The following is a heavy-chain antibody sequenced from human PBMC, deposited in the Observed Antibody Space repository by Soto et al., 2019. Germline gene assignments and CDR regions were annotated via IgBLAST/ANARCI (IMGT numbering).Heavy chain of an antibody. V-gene: IGHV5-51*01. CDR1: GYNFTNYW. Sequence: EVQLVQSGAEVKKPGESLKISCKGSGYNFTNYWIGCVRQMPGKGLEWMGITYPGDSDTRYSPSFQGQVTISADKSISTAYLQWSSLKASDTAMYFCARTFRNNYFWSGWGQGTLVTVSS. CDR3: ARTFRNNYFWSG. D-gene: IGHD3-3*01. CDR2: TYPGDSDT. J-gene: IGHJ4*02.